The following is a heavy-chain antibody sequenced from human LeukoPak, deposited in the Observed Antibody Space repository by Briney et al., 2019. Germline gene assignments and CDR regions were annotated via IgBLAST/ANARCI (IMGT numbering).Heavy chain of an antibody. CDR2: ISGSGGST. Sequence: GGSLRLSCAASGFTFSSYAMSWVRQAPGKGLEWVSAISGSGGSTNYADSVKGRFTISRDNSKNTLYLQMNSLRAEDTAVYYCAKDLERRYFDWVPIGYWGQGTLVTVSS. CDR1: GFTFSSYA. J-gene: IGHJ4*02. V-gene: IGHV3-23*01. CDR3: AKDLERRYFDWVPIGY. D-gene: IGHD3-9*01.